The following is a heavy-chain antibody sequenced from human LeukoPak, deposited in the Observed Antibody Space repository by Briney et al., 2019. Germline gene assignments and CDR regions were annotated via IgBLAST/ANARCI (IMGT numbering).Heavy chain of an antibody. CDR2: ISSGSSNI. J-gene: IGHJ4*02. Sequence: SGGSLRLSCAASGFTFSSYSMNWVRQARGKGLECVSYISSGSSNIHYVDSVKGRLTISRDNAKNSLYLQMNSLRVEDTSIYSCARVWAFDYWGQGTLVTVSS. CDR3: ARVWAFDY. V-gene: IGHV3-48*01. D-gene: IGHD7-27*01. CDR1: GFTFSSYS.